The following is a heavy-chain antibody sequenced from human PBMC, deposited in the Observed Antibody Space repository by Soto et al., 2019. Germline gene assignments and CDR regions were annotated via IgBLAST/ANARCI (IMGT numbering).Heavy chain of an antibody. J-gene: IGHJ4*02. CDR2: IIPIFDIT. D-gene: IGHD3-22*01. CDR1: GGPYGKYS. V-gene: IGHV1-69*02. CDR3: ARSLRGDYYDIDGLDN. Sequence: QVQLVQSGTEVKKPGSSVTVSCKASGGPYGKYSISWVRQAPGQGLEWMGRIIPIFDITNYSQKFQGRVTFTADKSTSTVYMDLSSLSSDDTAVYYCARSLRGDYYDIDGLDNWGQGTLVTVSS.